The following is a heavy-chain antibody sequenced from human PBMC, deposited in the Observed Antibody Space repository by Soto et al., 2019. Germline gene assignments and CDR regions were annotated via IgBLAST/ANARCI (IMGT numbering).Heavy chain of an antibody. CDR2: IYYSGST. CDR3: ARAPDYYDSSGYYPFDY. V-gene: IGHV4-31*03. D-gene: IGHD3-22*01. CDR1: GGSISSGGYY. J-gene: IGHJ4*02. Sequence: SETLSLTCTVSGGSISSGGYYWSWIRHHPGKGLEWIGYIYYSGSTYCNPSLKSRVTISVDTSKNQYSLKLSSVTAADTAVYYCARAPDYYDSSGYYPFDYWGQGALVTVSS.